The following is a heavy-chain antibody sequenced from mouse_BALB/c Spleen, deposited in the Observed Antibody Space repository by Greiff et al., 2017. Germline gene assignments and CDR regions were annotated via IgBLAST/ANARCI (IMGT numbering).Heavy chain of an antibody. D-gene: IGHD4-1*01. V-gene: IGHV5-17*02. Sequence: DVKLVESGGGLVQPGGSRKLSCAASGFTFSSFGMHWVRQAPEKGLEWVAYISSGSSTIYYADTVKGRFTISRDNPKNTLFLQMTSLRSEDTAMYYCARSVNWDGGMDYWGQGTSVTVSS. CDR3: ARSVNWDGGMDY. CDR1: GFTFSSFG. J-gene: IGHJ4*01. CDR2: ISSGSSTI.